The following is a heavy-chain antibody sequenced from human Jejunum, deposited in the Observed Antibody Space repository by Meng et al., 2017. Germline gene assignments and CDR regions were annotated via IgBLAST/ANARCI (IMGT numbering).Heavy chain of an antibody. Sequence: SETLSLTCTVSGYSISSGYYWDWIRQSPAKGLEWIGTIGYSGTIVYNPSLSSRVTMTLDTSKNQFSLKLSSVTAPDMAVYYCARRVHDGSGHHYFDYWGQGTLVTVSS. J-gene: IGHJ4*02. D-gene: IGHD3-22*01. CDR2: IGYSGTI. CDR3: ARRVHDGSGHHYFDY. CDR1: GYSISSGYY. V-gene: IGHV4-38-2*02.